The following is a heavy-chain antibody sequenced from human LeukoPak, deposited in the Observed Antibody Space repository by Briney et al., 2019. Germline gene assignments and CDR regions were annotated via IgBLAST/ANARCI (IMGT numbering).Heavy chain of an antibody. J-gene: IGHJ3*02. CDR1: GGSISSYY. CDR3: IGGSWVKSAYAFDI. V-gene: IGHV4-4*07. Sequence: PSETLSLTCTVYGGSISSYYWSWIRQPAGKGLEWIGRIYTSGSTNYNPSLKSRVTMSVDTSKNQFSLKLSSVTAADTAVYYCIGGSWVKSAYAFDIWGQGTMVTVSS. D-gene: IGHD2-15*01. CDR2: IYTSGST.